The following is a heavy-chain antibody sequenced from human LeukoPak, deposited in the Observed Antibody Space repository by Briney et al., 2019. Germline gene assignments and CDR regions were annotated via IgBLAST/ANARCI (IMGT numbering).Heavy chain of an antibody. CDR2: FRGSGGST. CDR3: AKGKKGLWIWGFGY. J-gene: IGHJ4*02. V-gene: IGHV3-23*01. Sequence: GGSLRLSCSASGFTFRSYAVNWVRQAPGKVLERVSGFRGSGGSTYYADSVQGRFTISRDNSKNTLYLQMNSQRAEDTAVYYCAKGKKGLWIWGFGYGGQGTLVTVSS. D-gene: IGHD3-10*01. CDR1: GFTFRSYA.